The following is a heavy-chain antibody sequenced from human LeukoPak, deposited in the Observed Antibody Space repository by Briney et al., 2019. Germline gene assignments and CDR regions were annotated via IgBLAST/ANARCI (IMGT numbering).Heavy chain of an antibody. J-gene: IGHJ5*02. CDR3: ARALYYYDSSGYSPRFDP. D-gene: IGHD3-22*01. CDR2: ISSSSSYI. Sequence: PGGSLRLSCAASGFTFSSYSMNWVRQAPGKGLEWVSSISSSSSYIHYADSVKGRFTISRDNAKNSLYLQMNSLRAEDTAVYYCARALYYYDSSGYSPRFDPWGQGTLVTVSS. CDR1: GFTFSSYS. V-gene: IGHV3-21*01.